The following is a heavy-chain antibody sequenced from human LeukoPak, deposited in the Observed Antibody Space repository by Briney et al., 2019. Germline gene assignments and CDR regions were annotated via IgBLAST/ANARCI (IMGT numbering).Heavy chain of an antibody. Sequence: PGGSLRLSCAASGFTFSSSSMNWVRQAPGKGLEWVSYISSSSSTIHYADSVKGRFTISRDNAKNSLYLQMSSLRAEDTAVYYCARDGTSTGYPVGMDVWGQGTTVTVSS. CDR2: ISSSSSTI. D-gene: IGHD3-22*01. CDR3: ARDGTSTGYPVGMDV. J-gene: IGHJ6*02. V-gene: IGHV3-48*04. CDR1: GFTFSSSS.